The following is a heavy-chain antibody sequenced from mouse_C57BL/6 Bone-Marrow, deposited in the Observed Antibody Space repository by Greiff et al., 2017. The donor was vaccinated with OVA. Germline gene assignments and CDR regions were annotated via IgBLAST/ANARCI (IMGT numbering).Heavy chain of an antibody. D-gene: IGHD3-2*02. V-gene: IGHV1-76*01. CDR2: IYPGSGNT. CDR3: ARQPAQAAYYAMDY. Sequence: QVQLQQSGAELVRPGASVKLSCKASGYTFTDYYINWVKQRPGQGLEWIARIYPGSGNTYYNEKFKGKATLTAEKSSSTAYMQLSSLTSEDSAVYFCARQPAQAAYYAMDYWGQGTSVTVSS. J-gene: IGHJ4*01. CDR1: GYTFTDYY.